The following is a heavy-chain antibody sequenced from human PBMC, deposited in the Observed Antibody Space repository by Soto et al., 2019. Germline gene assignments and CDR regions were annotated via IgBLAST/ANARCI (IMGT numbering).Heavy chain of an antibody. J-gene: IGHJ3*02. D-gene: IGHD2-21*01. CDR3: TIGSWSGEVFDI. V-gene: IGHV1-69*02. Sequence: QVQLVQSGAEVKKPGSSVKVSCKDSGGTFNTYSIFWVRQAPGQGLEWMGRIIPMLGVRNHAQRFQDRVTITADKSTATVHMELSSLRSEDTALYYCTIGSWSGEVFDIWGQGTMVTVSS. CDR1: GGTFNTYS. CDR2: IIPMLGVR.